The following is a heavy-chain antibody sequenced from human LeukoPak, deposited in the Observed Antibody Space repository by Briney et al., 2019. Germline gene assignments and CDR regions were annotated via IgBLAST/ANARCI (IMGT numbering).Heavy chain of an antibody. V-gene: IGHV4-4*09. Sequence: SETLSLTCTVSDDSIRTHYWSWIRQPPGKGLECIGYVYFSGITNHNPSLKSRVTMSVNTSKNQLSLKLSSVTAADTAVYYCARTARLPDSWGQGTLVTVSS. D-gene: IGHD2-21*01. J-gene: IGHJ4*02. CDR3: ARTARLPDS. CDR2: VYFSGIT. CDR1: DDSIRTHY.